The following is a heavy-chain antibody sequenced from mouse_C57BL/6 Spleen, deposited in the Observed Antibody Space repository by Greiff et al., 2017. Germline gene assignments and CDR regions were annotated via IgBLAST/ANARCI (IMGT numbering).Heavy chain of an antibody. CDR2: IWSGGST. Sequence: QVQLKQSGPGLVQPSQSLSITCTVSGFSLTSYGVHWVRQSPGKGLEWLGVIWSGGSTDYNAAFISRLSISKDNSKSQVFFKMNSLQADDTAIYYCARNHYGYDVDWYFDVWGTGTTVTVSS. CDR1: GFSLTSYG. CDR3: ARNHYGYDVDWYFDV. D-gene: IGHD2-2*01. V-gene: IGHV2-2*01. J-gene: IGHJ1*03.